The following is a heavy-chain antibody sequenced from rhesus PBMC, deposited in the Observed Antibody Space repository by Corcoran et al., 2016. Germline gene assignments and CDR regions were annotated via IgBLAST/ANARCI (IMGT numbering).Heavy chain of an antibody. J-gene: IGHJ4*01. V-gene: IGHV4-169*02. Sequence: QLQLQESGPGLVKPSETLSVTCAVSGGSISSSYWSWISQAPGKGLEWIGYIYGSGSSTNYNPSLKSRVTLSVDTSKNQLSLKLISVTAADTAVYYCASAGNWNYGGFDYWGQGVLVTVSS. CDR1: GGSISSSY. CDR2: IYGSGSST. D-gene: IGHD1-26*01. CDR3: ASAGNWNYGGFDY.